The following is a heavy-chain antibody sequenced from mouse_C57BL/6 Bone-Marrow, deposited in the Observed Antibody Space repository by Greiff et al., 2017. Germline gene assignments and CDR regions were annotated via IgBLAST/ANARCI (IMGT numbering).Heavy chain of an antibody. Sequence: EVQRVESGGGLVKPGGSLKLSCAASGFTFSSYAMSWVRQTPEKRLEWVATISAGGSYTYYPDNVKGRFTISRDNAKNNLYLQMSHLKSEDTAMYYCARDGSYWYFDVWGTGTTVTVSS. V-gene: IGHV5-4*01. CDR2: ISAGGSYT. CDR1: GFTFSSYA. CDR3: ARDGSYWYFDV. J-gene: IGHJ1*03.